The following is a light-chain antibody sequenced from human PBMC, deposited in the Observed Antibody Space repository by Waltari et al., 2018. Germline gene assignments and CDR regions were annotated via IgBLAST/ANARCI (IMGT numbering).Light chain of an antibody. Sequence: DIQMTQSPSSLSASVGDSVTTTCQASQAITNYLNWYQQKPGEAPKLLIHDASNLEPGVPSRFSGSQSGTHFTFTISSLQPEDVATYYCQRYDNLPIFAFGPGTKVNIK. J-gene: IGKJ3*01. V-gene: IGKV1-33*01. CDR1: QAITNY. CDR2: DAS. CDR3: QRYDNLPIFA.